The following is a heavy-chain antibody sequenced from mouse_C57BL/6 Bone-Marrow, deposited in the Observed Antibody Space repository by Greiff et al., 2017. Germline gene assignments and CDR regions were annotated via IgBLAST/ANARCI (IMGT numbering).Heavy chain of an antibody. Sequence: QVQLQQPGAELVRPGTSVTLSCKASGYTFTSYWMHWVKQRPGQGLEWIGVIDPSDSYTNYNQKFKGKATLTVDTSTSTAYMQLSSLTSEDSAVYYCARTYYYGSSYGFAYWGQGTLVTVSA. J-gene: IGHJ3*01. CDR3: ARTYYYGSSYGFAY. CDR1: GYTFTSYW. V-gene: IGHV1-59*01. CDR2: IDPSDSYT. D-gene: IGHD1-1*01.